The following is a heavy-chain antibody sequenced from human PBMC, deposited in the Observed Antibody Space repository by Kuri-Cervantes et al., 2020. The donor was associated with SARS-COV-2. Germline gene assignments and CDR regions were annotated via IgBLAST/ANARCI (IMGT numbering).Heavy chain of an antibody. V-gene: IGHV4-39*01. CDR2: IYYSGST. CDR1: GGSISSSSYY. J-gene: IGHJ4*02. D-gene: IGHD3-9*01. CDR3: ARLDYDILTGYYFDY. Sequence: GSLRLSCTVSGGSISSSSYYWGWIRQPPGKGLEWIGSIYYSGSTYYNPSLKSRVTISVDTSKNQFSLKLSSVTAADTAVYYCARLDYDILTGYYFDYWGQGTRVTGSS.